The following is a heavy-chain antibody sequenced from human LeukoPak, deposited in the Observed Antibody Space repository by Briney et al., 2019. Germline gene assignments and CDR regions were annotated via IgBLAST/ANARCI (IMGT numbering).Heavy chain of an antibody. CDR2: INQDGSEE. J-gene: IGHJ5*02. D-gene: IGHD2-15*01. CDR3: ARDGSKSCSGGSCYLNWFDP. Sequence: GGSLRLSCGASGFSFSDYWMTWVRQAPGKGLAWVANINQDGSEEYYVASVKGRFTISRDNAKNSLYLQMTSLRAEDTAVYYCARDGSKSCSGGSCYLNWFDPWGQGTLVTVSS. V-gene: IGHV3-7*01. CDR1: GFSFSDYW.